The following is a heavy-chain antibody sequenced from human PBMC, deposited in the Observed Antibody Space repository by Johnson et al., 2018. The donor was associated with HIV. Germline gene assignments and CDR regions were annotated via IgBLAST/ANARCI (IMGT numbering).Heavy chain of an antibody. J-gene: IGHJ3*01. CDR3: ARDDTGYSSSFDAFDV. CDR2: IYSGGST. D-gene: IGHD6-13*01. V-gene: IGHV3-53*01. CDR1: GFTVSTNY. Sequence: VQLVESGGGLIQPGGSLRLSCAASGFTVSTNYMTWVRQAPGKGLEWVSVIYSGGSTYYADSVKGRFTISRDNSKNTLYLQMNSLRAEDTAVYYCARDDTGYSSSFDAFDVWGQGTMVTVSS.